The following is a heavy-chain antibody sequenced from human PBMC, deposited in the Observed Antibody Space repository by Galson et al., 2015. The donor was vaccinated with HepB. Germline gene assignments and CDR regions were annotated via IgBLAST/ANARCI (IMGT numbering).Heavy chain of an antibody. J-gene: IGHJ6*02. D-gene: IGHD3-10*01. V-gene: IGHV3-30*02. Sequence: SLRLSCAASGFTFSSYGMHWVRQAPGKGLEWVAFIRYDGSNKYYADSVKGRFTISRDNSKNTLYLQMNSLRAEDTAVYYCAKEMVRMYGTPLEPSNYYYGMDVWGQGTTVTVSS. CDR2: IRYDGSNK. CDR1: GFTFSSYG. CDR3: AKEMVRMYGTPLEPSNYYYGMDV.